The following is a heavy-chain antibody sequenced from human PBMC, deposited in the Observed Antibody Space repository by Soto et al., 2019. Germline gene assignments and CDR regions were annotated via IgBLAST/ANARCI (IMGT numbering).Heavy chain of an antibody. Sequence: QVQLVQSGAEVKKPGSSVKVSCKASGGTFSSYAISWVRQAPGQGLEWMGGIIPIFGTANYAQKFQGRVTITADESTSTAYMELSSLRSEDTAVYYCARSTYSSSWYIYYYYGMDVWGQGTTVTVSS. CDR3: ARSTYSSSWYIYYYYGMDV. V-gene: IGHV1-69*12. CDR2: IIPIFGTA. J-gene: IGHJ6*02. CDR1: GGTFSSYA. D-gene: IGHD6-13*01.